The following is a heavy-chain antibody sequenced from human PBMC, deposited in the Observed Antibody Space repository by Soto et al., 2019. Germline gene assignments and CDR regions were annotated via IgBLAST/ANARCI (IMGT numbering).Heavy chain of an antibody. V-gene: IGHV4-4*02. J-gene: IGHJ4*02. CDR2: ISHSGST. D-gene: IGHD6-19*01. CDR1: GGSIRSGTW. CDR3: AISDGWYRVDC. Sequence: SETLSLTCTVSGGSIRSGTWWSWVRLPPGKGLEWIGEISHSGSTQYNPSLKSRVSMSVDKSKNQFSLKVNSVTAADTAVYFCAISDGWYRVDCWGQGSLVTVSS.